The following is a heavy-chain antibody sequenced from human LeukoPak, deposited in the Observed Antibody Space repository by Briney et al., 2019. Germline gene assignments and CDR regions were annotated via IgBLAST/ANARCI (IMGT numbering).Heavy chain of an antibody. CDR1: GFTFADYA. D-gene: IGHD3-16*01. V-gene: IGHV3-20*04. Sequence: PGGPLRLSCTASGFTFADYAMSWVRQVPGKGLEWVSGINWNSDTIKYADSVKGRFTISRDNAKNSLFLQMNSLRAEDTAVYYCAGGGGANISPSNWFDPWGQGTLVTVSS. J-gene: IGHJ5*02. CDR2: INWNSDTI. CDR3: AGGGGANISPSNWFDP.